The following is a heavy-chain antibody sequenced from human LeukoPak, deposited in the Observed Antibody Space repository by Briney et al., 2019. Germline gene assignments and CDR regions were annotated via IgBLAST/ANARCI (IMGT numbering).Heavy chain of an antibody. D-gene: IGHD6-6*01. CDR3: ARGYTSSSEPFDY. V-gene: IGHV4-59*01. CDR1: GGSISSYY. Sequence: SETLSLTCTVSGGSISSYYWSWIRQPPGKGLEWIGYIYYSGSTNYNPSLKSRVTISVDTSKNQFSLKLASVTAADTAVYYCARGYTSSSEPFDYWGQGTLVTVSS. CDR2: IYYSGST. J-gene: IGHJ4*02.